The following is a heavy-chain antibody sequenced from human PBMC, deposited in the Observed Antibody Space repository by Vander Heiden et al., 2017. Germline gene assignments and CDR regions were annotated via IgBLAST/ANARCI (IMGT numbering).Heavy chain of an antibody. CDR2: IYYSGST. V-gene: IGHV4-39*01. J-gene: IGHJ4*02. CDR3: ARRLSWIQLWYAPKGKAQVDYFDY. Sequence: QLQLQESGPGLVKPSETLSLTCTVSGGSISSSSYYWGWIRQPPGKGLEGIGSIYYSGSTYYNPSRKSRVTISVDTAKNQFSLKLSSVTAADTAVYYCARRLSWIQLWYAPKGKAQVDYFDYWGQGTLVTVSS. D-gene: IGHD5-18*01. CDR1: GGSISSSSYY.